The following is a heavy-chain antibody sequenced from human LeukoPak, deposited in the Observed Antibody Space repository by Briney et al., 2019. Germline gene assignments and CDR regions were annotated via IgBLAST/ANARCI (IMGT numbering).Heavy chain of an antibody. CDR2: IRYDGSNK. CDR1: GFTFSSYG. CDR3: ARASGYYGSGSWFYFDY. Sequence: PGGSLRLSCAASGFTFSSYGMHWVRQAPGKGLEWVAFIRYDGSNKYYADSVKGRFTISRDNSKNTLYLQMNSLRAEDTAVYYCARASGYYGSGSWFYFDYWGQGTLVTVSS. V-gene: IGHV3-30*02. D-gene: IGHD3-10*01. J-gene: IGHJ4*02.